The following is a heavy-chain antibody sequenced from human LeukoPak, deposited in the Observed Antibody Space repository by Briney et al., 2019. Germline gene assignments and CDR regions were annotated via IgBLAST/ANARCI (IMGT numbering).Heavy chain of an antibody. CDR1: GFTFSSYG. V-gene: IGHV3-30*18. Sequence: PGGSLRLSCAASGFTFSSYGMHWVRQAPGKGLEWVAVISYDGSNKYYADSVKGRFTISRDNSKNTLYLQMNSLRAEDTAVYYCAKGDLTYYYGSGSYQWGQGTLVTVSS. CDR3: AKGDLTYYYGSGSYQ. D-gene: IGHD3-10*01. J-gene: IGHJ4*02. CDR2: ISYDGSNK.